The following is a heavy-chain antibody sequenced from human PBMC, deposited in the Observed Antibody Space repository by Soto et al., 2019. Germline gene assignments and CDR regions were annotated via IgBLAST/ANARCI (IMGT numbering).Heavy chain of an antibody. CDR3: ASSPNYVFWGGAPYYNGMDV. J-gene: IGHJ6*02. V-gene: IGHV4-61*01. D-gene: IGHD3-3*01. Sequence: QVQLQESGPGRMKPSETLSLTCTVSGGSVGRGSYYWSWIRQYPGKGLEWTGYMYNSGTTKYNATLKGRVTISVDTPKDQFSLRLISVTAADTAVYFCASSPNYVFWGGAPYYNGMDVWGPGTTVTVSS. CDR2: MYNSGTT. CDR1: GGSVGRGSYY.